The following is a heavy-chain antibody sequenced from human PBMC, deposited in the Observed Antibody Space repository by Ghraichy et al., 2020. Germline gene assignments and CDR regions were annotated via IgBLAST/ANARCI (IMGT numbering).Heavy chain of an antibody. CDR3: ARDVHYYGGNSVLGVFDY. D-gene: IGHD4-23*01. CDR2: ISYDGSNK. Sequence: GGSLRLSCAASGFTFSSYAMHWVRQAPGKGLEWVAVISYDGSNKYYADSVKGRFTISRDNSKNTLYLQMNSLRAEDTAVYYCARDVHYYGGNSVLGVFDYWGQGTLVTVSS. CDR1: GFTFSSYA. J-gene: IGHJ4*02. V-gene: IGHV3-30*04.